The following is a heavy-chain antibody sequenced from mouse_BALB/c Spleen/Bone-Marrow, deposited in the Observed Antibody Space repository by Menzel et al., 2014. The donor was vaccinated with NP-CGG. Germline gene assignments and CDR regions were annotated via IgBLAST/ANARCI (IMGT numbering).Heavy chain of an antibody. CDR2: IAPGSGST. CDR1: GYTFTSYW. CDR3: ARREVRREGYYFDY. D-gene: IGHD2-14*01. J-gene: IGHJ2*01. V-gene: IGHV1S41*01. Sequence: DLVKPGASVKLSCKASGYTFTSYWINWIKQRPGQGLEWIGRIAPGSGSTYYNEMFKGKATLTVDTSSSTAYIQLSRLSSEDSAVYFCARREVRREGYYFDYWGQGTTLTVSS.